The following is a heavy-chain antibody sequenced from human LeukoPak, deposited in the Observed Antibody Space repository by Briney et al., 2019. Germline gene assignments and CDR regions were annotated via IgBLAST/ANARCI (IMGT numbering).Heavy chain of an antibody. J-gene: IGHJ4*02. CDR3: TTELRPWGLWFLKSHFDY. D-gene: IGHD3-10*01. CDR1: GFTFSNAW. V-gene: IGHV3-15*01. Sequence: GGSLRLSCAASGFTFSNAWMSWVRQAPGKGPEWVGRIKSKTDGGTTDYAAPVKGRFTISRDDSKNTLYLQMNSLKTEDTAVYYCTTELRPWGLWFLKSHFDYWGQGTLVTVSS. CDR2: IKSKTDGGTT.